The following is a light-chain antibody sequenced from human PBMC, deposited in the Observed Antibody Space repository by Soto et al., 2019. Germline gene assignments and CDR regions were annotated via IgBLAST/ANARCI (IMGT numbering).Light chain of an antibody. V-gene: IGKV3-15*01. Sequence: IVLTHSPATLSVSALERPTISGGASQSVSSNLAWYQQKPGQAPRLLIFGASTRATGIPARFSGSGSGTKFTLTISSLQSEDFAVYYCQHYNNWLWTFGQGTKVDI. CDR3: QHYNNWLWT. J-gene: IGKJ1*01. CDR1: QSVSSN. CDR2: GAS.